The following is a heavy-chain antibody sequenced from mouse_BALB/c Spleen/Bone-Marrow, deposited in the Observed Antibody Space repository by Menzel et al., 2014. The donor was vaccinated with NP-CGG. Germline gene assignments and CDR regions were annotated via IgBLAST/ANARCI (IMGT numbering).Heavy chain of an antibody. CDR3: ARGGNWEDFDY. CDR1: GXTFSSFG. Sequence: EVLLVESGGGLVQPGGSRKLSCAAXGXTFSSFGMHWVRQAPERGLEWVAYISSGSSTIFYADTVKGRFTISRDNPKNTLFLQMTSLRSEXTAMYYCARGGNWEDFDYWGQGTTLTVSX. J-gene: IGHJ2*01. V-gene: IGHV5-17*02. D-gene: IGHD4-1*01. CDR2: ISSGSSTI.